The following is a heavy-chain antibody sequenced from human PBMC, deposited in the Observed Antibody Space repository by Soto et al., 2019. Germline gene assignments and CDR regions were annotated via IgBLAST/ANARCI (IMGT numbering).Heavy chain of an antibody. V-gene: IGHV1-2*04. CDR1: GYTFTVYY. Sequence: QVQLVQSGAEVKKPGASVRVSCKASGYTFTVYYIQWVRQAPGQGLEWMGWINPNSGGTNYAQKFQGWVTMTRDTSIGTVYMELNRLKSDDTAVYYCARGKEGIVGPTITLADGMDVWGQGTTVTVSS. D-gene: IGHD1-26*01. J-gene: IGHJ6*02. CDR3: ARGKEGIVGPTITLADGMDV. CDR2: INPNSGGT.